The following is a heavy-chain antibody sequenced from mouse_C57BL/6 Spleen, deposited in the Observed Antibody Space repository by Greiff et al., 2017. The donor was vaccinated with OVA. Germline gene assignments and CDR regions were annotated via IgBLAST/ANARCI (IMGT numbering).Heavy chain of an antibody. Sequence: EVQLQQSGPELVKPGASVKISCKASGYTFTDYYMNWVKQSHGKSLEWIGDINPNNGGTSYNQKFKGKATLTVDKPSSTAYMELRSLTSEDSAVYYCARSGSNYEKGFAYWGQGTLVTVSA. CDR3: ARSGSNYEKGFAY. CDR2: INPNNGGT. V-gene: IGHV1-26*01. D-gene: IGHD2-5*01. CDR1: GYTFTDYY. J-gene: IGHJ3*01.